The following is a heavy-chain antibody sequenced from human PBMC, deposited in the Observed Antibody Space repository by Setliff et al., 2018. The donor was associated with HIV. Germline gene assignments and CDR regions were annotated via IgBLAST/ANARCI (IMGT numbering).Heavy chain of an antibody. CDR3: TIPASSLAPN. J-gene: IGHJ4*02. CDR1: GASISSHNYY. V-gene: IGHV4-39*01. CDR2: IRSSGDT. Sequence: SETLSLTCTVSGASISSHNYYWGWIRQSPGKGLEWIASIRSSGDTYYNPSLQSRVSISVDTSDNQISLKLTSVTAADTAVYYCTIPASSLAPNWGRGTQVTVSS.